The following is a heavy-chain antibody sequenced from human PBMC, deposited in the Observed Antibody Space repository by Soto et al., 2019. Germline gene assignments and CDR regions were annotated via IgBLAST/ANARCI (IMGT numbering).Heavy chain of an antibody. CDR1: GFTFTSSA. V-gene: IGHV1-58*01. J-gene: IGHJ4*02. CDR3: ATSTITICGVVTPTGY. D-gene: IGHD3-3*01. Sequence: GASVKVSCKASGFTFTSSAVQWVRQARGQRLEWIGWIVVGSGNTNYGQKFQERVTITRDMSTSTAYMELSSLRSEDTAVYYCATSTITICGVVTPTGYWGQGTLVTVSS. CDR2: IVVGSGNT.